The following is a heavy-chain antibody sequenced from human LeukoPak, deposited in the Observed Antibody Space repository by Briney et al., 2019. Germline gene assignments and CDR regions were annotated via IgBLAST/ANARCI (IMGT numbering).Heavy chain of an antibody. J-gene: IGHJ4*02. CDR2: ISGSGGST. V-gene: IGHV3-23*01. CDR3: AKGTLVVPAASLLAN. D-gene: IGHD2-2*01. Sequence: LPGGSLRLSCAASGSTFSSYAMSWVRQAPGKGLEWVSAISGSGGSTYYADSVKGRFTISRDNSKNTLYLQMNSLRAEDTAVYYCAKGTLVVPAASLLANWGQGTLVTVSS. CDR1: GSTFSSYA.